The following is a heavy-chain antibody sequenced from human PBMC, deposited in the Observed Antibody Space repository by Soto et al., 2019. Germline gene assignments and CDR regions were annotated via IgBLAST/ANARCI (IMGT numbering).Heavy chain of an antibody. D-gene: IGHD5-12*01. CDR3: AKERSFYSGYDY. Sequence: GGSLRLSCAASEFTFSALGMHWVRQAPGKGLEWVAVASPDGAVNFYADAVKGRFTISRDNSKNTLFLQMESLRVEDSALYYCAKERSFYSGYDYWGPGTLVTVSS. CDR1: EFTFSALG. CDR2: ASPDGAVN. J-gene: IGHJ4*02. V-gene: IGHV3-30*18.